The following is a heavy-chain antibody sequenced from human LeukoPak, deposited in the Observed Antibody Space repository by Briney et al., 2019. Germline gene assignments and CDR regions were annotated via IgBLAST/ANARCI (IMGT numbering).Heavy chain of an antibody. D-gene: IGHD7-27*01. V-gene: IGHV3-23*01. CDR1: GFTVSSNY. CDR2: ISPSGDIT. CDR3: VRDLHWGGFDV. J-gene: IGHJ3*01. Sequence: PGGSLRLSCAASGFTVSSNYMSWVRQAPGKGLEWVSGISPSGDITYYADSVMGRFSISRDNPKSTVSLQMSSLRAEDTALYYCVRDLHWGGFDVWGQGTMVTVSS.